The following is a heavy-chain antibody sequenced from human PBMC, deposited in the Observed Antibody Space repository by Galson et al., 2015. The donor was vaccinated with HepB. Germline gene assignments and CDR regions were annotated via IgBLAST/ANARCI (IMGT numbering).Heavy chain of an antibody. D-gene: IGHD2-2*01. Sequence: SETLSLTCAVYGGSFSGYYWSWIRQPPGKGLEWIGEINHSGSTNYNPSLKSRVTISVDTSKNQFSLKLSSVTAADTAVYYRARVLGVGCSSTSCYPSLDYWGQGTLVTVSS. J-gene: IGHJ4*02. CDR2: INHSGST. V-gene: IGHV4-34*01. CDR1: GGSFSGYY. CDR3: ARVLGVGCSSTSCYPSLDY.